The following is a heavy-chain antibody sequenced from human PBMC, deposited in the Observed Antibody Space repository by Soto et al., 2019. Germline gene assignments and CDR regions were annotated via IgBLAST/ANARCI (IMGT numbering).Heavy chain of an antibody. CDR3: AKENRALQH. J-gene: IGHJ1*01. CDR1: GFTFSSYG. V-gene: IGHV3-30*18. CDR2: ISYDGSNK. Sequence: QVQLVESGGGVVQPGRSLRLSCAASGFTFSSYGMHWVRQAPGKGLEWVAVISYDGSNKYYADSVKGRFTISRDNSKNTLYLQMNSLRAEDTAVYSCAKENRALQHWGQGTLVTVSS.